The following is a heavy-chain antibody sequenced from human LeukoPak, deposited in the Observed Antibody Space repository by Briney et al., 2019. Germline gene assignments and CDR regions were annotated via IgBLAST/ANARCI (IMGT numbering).Heavy chain of an antibody. J-gene: IGHJ4*02. Sequence: SETLSLTCAVYGGSFSDSYWSWIRQAPGKGPEWIAEINLGGNTNYNPSLKSRATISVDTSKNHFSLRLSSVTAADTAVYYCARLNWVYAMIDYWGQGTLVTVSS. V-gene: IGHV4-34*01. CDR1: GGSFSDSY. CDR2: INLGGNT. CDR3: ARLNWVYAMIDY. D-gene: IGHD2-8*01.